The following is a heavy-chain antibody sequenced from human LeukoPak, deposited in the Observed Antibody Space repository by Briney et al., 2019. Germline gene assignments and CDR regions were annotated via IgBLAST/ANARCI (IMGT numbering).Heavy chain of an antibody. CDR2: SYSGGGA. Sequence: GGSLRLSCAASGFTVGDNYMSWVRQAPGKGLEWVSVSYSGGGAYYADSVKGRFAISRDKSENTMYLQMNSLRVEDAAVYYCARADYYYDSSGLQYVQHWGQGTLVTVSS. J-gene: IGHJ1*01. CDR3: ARADYYYDSSGLQYVQH. CDR1: GFTVGDNY. D-gene: IGHD3-22*01. V-gene: IGHV3-53*01.